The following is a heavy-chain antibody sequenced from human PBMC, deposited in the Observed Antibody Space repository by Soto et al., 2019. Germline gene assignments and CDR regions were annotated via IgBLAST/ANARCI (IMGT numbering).Heavy chain of an antibody. Sequence: EVQLVKSGGALFHPGGSLGLSLEPSGSTFKNNGMHWFPKPPGKGLVWISRINSDGKTTTYADFVKGRFIISRDNAKNTVYLQVNSLGGENTAVYYCTRGGATGAGIYHFENWGQGTLVTVSS. J-gene: IGHJ4*02. V-gene: IGHV3-74*01. CDR3: TRGGATGAGIYHFEN. CDR2: INSDGKTT. D-gene: IGHD3-10*01. CDR1: GSTFKNNG.